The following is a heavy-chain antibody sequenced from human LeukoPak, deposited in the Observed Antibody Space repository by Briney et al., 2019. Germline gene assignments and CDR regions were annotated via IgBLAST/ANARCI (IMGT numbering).Heavy chain of an antibody. CDR2: INHSGST. Sequence: SETLSLTCTVSGGSISTSSYYWGWIRQPPGKGLEWIGEINHSGSTNYNPSLKGRVTISVDTSKNQFSLKLSSVTAADTAFYYCASNLYGSGNYFAYWGQGTLVTVSS. CDR3: ASNLYGSGNYFAY. CDR1: GGSISTSSYY. D-gene: IGHD3-10*01. J-gene: IGHJ4*02. V-gene: IGHV4-39*07.